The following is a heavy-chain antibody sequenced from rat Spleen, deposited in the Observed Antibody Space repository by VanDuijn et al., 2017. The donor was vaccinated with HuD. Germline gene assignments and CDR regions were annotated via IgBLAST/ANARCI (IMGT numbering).Heavy chain of an antibody. CDR3: ARRDFSSFIYPFFDY. V-gene: IGHV5-19*01. Sequence: EVQLAESGGGLVQPGRSLKLSCAASGFTFSSFVMHWIRQAPTKGPEWVASISPSGGSTHYRDSVKGRFTVSRENAESTQYLQMDSLRSEDTAAYYCARRDFSSFIYPFFDYWGQGVMVTVSS. D-gene: IGHD1-2*01. CDR1: GFTFSSFV. J-gene: IGHJ2*01. CDR2: ISPSGGST.